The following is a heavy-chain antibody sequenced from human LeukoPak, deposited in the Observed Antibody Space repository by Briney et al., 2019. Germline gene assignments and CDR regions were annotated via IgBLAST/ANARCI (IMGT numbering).Heavy chain of an antibody. CDR2: ISAYNGNT. Sequence: GASVKVSCKASGYTFTCYGISWVRQAPGPGLEWMGWISAYNGNTNYAQKLQGRVTMTTDTSTSTAYMELRSLRSDDTAVYYCARGSLHSSSWYGDYWGQGTLVTVSS. CDR1: GYTFTCYG. D-gene: IGHD6-13*01. CDR3: ARGSLHSSSWYGDY. V-gene: IGHV1-18*01. J-gene: IGHJ4*02.